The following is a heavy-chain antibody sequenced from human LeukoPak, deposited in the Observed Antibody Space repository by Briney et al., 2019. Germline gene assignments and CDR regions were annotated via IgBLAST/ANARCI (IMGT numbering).Heavy chain of an antibody. CDR3: ARRKKTGNDY. J-gene: IGHJ4*02. CDR2: IYYSGST. CDR1: GGSISSSSYY. Sequence: SETLSLTCTVSGGSISSSSYYWGWIRQPPGKGLEWIGSIYYSGSTYYNPSLKSRVTISVDTSKNQFSLKLSSVTAADTAVYYCARRKKTGNDYWGQGTLVTVSS. D-gene: IGHD1-14*01. V-gene: IGHV4-39*01.